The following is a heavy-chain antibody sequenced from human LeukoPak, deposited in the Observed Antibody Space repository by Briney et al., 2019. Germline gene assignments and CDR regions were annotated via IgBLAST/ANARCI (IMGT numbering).Heavy chain of an antibody. V-gene: IGHV1-2*02. CDR3: ARDLSVKYSSSSSPRGVDY. Sequence: ASVKVSCKASGYTFTGYYMHWVRQAPGQGLEWMGWINPNSGGTNYAQKFQGRVTMTRDTSISTAYMELSRLRSDDTAVYYCARDLSVKYSSSSSPRGVDYWGQGTLVTVSS. J-gene: IGHJ4*02. D-gene: IGHD6-6*01. CDR2: INPNSGGT. CDR1: GYTFTGYY.